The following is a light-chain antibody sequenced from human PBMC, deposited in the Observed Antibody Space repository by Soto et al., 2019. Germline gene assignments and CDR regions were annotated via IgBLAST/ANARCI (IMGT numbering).Light chain of an antibody. J-gene: IGKJ1*01. Sequence: EIVLTQTPLSLSVTPGQSASISCKSSQSLLHSDGKTYLYWYLQRPGQPPQLLMYEVSSRFSGVPERFSGSGSGTDFTLEISRVEAEDVGLYSCLQTKQLPLTFGHGTKVDTK. CDR3: LQTKQLPLT. CDR2: EVS. V-gene: IGKV2D-29*01. CDR1: QSLLHSDGKTY.